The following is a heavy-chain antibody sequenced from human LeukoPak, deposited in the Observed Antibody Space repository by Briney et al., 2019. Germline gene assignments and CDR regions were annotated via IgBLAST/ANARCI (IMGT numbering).Heavy chain of an antibody. J-gene: IGHJ4*02. CDR3: AKERDGYRYFDY. D-gene: IGHD5-24*01. V-gene: IGHV3-30*04. CDR2: VSADGSHT. CDR1: GFSFSIYT. Sequence: GGSLRLSCAASGFSFSIYTMHWLRQAPGKGLEWVAYVSADGSHTYYADSVKGRFTISRDNSKNTLDLQMNSLRAEDTAVYYCAKERDGYRYFDYWGQGTLVPVSS.